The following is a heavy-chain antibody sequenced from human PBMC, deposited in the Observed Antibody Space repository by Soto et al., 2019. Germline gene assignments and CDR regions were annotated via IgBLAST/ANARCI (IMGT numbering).Heavy chain of an antibody. Sequence: QMQLVQSGPEVKKPGTSVKVSCKASGFYFTSSALQWVRQARGQRLELIGWIVVGSANPNYSQKFQERVTITRDMSKSTAHIELSSLRSENTAVYYRAAALHLSDDYVGFYFDYWCQGTLVTVSS. CDR2: IVVGSANP. D-gene: IGHD4-17*01. CDR1: GFYFTSSA. J-gene: IGHJ4*02. CDR3: AAALHLSDDYVGFYFDY. V-gene: IGHV1-58*01.